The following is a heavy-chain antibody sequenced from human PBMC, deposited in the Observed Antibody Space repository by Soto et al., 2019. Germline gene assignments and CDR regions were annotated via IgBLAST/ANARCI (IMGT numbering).Heavy chain of an antibody. Sequence: QVQLVQSGAEEKKPGASVKVSCKASGYTFTSYAMHWVRQAPGQRLEWMGWINAGNGNTKYSQKFQGRVTITRDTSASTAYMELSSLRSEDTAVYYCAREGSSSWYYYYYYGMDVWGQGTTVTVSS. D-gene: IGHD6-13*01. CDR2: INAGNGNT. J-gene: IGHJ6*02. V-gene: IGHV1-3*05. CDR1: GYTFTSYA. CDR3: AREGSSSWYYYYYYGMDV.